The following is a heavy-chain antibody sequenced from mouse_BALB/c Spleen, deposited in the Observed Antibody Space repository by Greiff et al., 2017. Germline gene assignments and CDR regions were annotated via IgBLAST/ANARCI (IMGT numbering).Heavy chain of an antibody. CDR2: ISSGGSYT. V-gene: IGHV5-9-4*01. J-gene: IGHJ3*01. CDR1: GFTFSSYA. CDR3: ARPYYSFAY. Sequence: EVLLVESGGGLVKPGGSLKLSCAASGFTFSSYAMSWVRQSPEKWLEWVAEISSGGSYTYYPDTVTGRFTISRDNAKNTLYLEMSSLRSEDTAMYYCARPYYSFAYWGQGTLVTVSA. D-gene: IGHD1-1*01.